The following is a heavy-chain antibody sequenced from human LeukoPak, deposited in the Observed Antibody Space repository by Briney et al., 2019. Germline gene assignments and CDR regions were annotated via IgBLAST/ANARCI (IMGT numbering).Heavy chain of an antibody. D-gene: IGHD5-18*01. V-gene: IGHV1-18*01. CDR3: ARGTRGYSYGDYFNYMHV. CDR2: ISAYNGYT. Sequence: ASVKVSSTASGYTFNSYGLTWVRQAPGQGLEWMGWISAYNGYTKYAQKVKGRVTMTTDTSTSTAYMELRSLRSDDTAVYYCARGTRGYSYGDYFNYMHVSGKGTTVTVSS. J-gene: IGHJ6*03. CDR1: GYTFNSYG.